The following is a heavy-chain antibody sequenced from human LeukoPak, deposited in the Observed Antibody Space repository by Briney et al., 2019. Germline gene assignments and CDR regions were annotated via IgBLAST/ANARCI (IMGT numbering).Heavy chain of an antibody. CDR3: AKDGVEREMAPLDY. V-gene: IGHV3-23*01. CDR1: GFTFSSYA. D-gene: IGHD5-24*01. Sequence: GGSLRLSCAASGFTFSSYAMSWVRQAPGKGLEWVSAISGSGGSTYYADSVKGRFTISRDNSKNTLYLQMNSLRAEDTAVYYCAKDGVEREMAPLDYWGQGTLVTVSS. CDR2: ISGSGGST. J-gene: IGHJ4*02.